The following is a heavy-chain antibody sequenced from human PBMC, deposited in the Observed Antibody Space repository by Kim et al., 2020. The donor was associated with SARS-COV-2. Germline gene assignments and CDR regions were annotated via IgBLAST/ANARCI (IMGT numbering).Heavy chain of an antibody. D-gene: IGHD5-12*01. J-gene: IGHJ4*01. Sequence: SETLSLTCTVSGGSVSSGSYYWSWIRQPPGKGLEWIGYIYYSGSTNYNPSLKSRVTISVDTSKNQFSLKLSSVTAADTAVYYCARGGYIVATIIPHFDY. CDR2: IYYSGST. CDR1: GGSVSSGSYY. CDR3: ARGGYIVATIIPHFDY. V-gene: IGHV4-61*01.